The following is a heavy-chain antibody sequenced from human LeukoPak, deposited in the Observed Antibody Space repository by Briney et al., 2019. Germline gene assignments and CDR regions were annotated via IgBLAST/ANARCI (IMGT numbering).Heavy chain of an antibody. D-gene: IGHD3-3*02. CDR2: IYSSGST. J-gene: IGHJ4*02. CDR3: ARDPSSFPNYFDF. Sequence: GGSLRLSCAASGFTVSSTYMSWVRQAPGQGLEWVSLIYSSGSTFYADSVQGRFTISRDNSKNTLYLQMNSLRAEDTAMYYCARDPSSFPNYFDFWGQGTLVTVSS. V-gene: IGHV3-53*01. CDR1: GFTVSSTY.